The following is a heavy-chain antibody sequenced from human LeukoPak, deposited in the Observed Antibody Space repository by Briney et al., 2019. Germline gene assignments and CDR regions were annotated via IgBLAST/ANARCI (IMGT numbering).Heavy chain of an antibody. J-gene: IGHJ6*03. CDR2: INSDGSST. V-gene: IGHV3-74*01. CDR1: GFTFSSYW. CDR3: LIVGATPVYYMDV. D-gene: IGHD1-26*01. Sequence: GGSLRLSCAASGFTFSSYWMHWVRQAPGKGLVWVSRINSDGSSTSYADSVKGRFTISRDNSKNTLYLQMNSLRAEDTAVYYCLIVGATPVYYMDVWGKGTTVTISS.